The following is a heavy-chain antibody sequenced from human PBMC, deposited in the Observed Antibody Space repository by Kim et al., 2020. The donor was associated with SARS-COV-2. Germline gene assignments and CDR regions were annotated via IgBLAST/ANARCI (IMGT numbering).Heavy chain of an antibody. D-gene: IGHD6-6*01. Sequence: ASVKVSCKASGYTFTSYDINWVRQATGQGLEWMGWMNPNSGNTGYAQKFQGRVTMTRNTSISTAYMELSSLRSEDTAVYYCARAKLAARLVSYYYMDVWGKWTTVTVSS. V-gene: IGHV1-8*01. CDR1: GYTFTSYD. J-gene: IGHJ6*03. CDR2: MNPNSGNT. CDR3: ARAKLAARLVSYYYMDV.